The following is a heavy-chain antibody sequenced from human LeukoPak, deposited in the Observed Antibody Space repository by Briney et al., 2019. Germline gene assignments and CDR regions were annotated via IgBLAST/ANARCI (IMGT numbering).Heavy chain of an antibody. V-gene: IGHV4-59*08. Sequence: SETLSLTCTVSGYSINNYYWSWIRQPPGKGLEWIGYVSYSGTPDYNPSLKSRATISLDTSRNQFSLQLRSVTAADTAEYYCARQKWDRLTYYYYGMDVWGQGTTVTVSS. J-gene: IGHJ6*02. D-gene: IGHD1-26*01. CDR1: GYSINNYY. CDR2: VSYSGTP. CDR3: ARQKWDRLTYYYYGMDV.